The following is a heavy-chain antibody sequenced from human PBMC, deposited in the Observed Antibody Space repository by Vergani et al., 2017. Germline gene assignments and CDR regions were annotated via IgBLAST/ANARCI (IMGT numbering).Heavy chain of an antibody. CDR2: IRSKNDGGTE. J-gene: IGHJ4*02. Sequence: EVQVVESGGGLINPGGSLRLSCVVSGITFKNAWINWVRQAPGKGLEWIGRIRSKNDGGTEDYAAPLKGRFTISRDDSKDSAFLLVNNLKTEDTAVYFCYTDYHDYWGQGTLVTVSS. CDR3: YTDYHDY. D-gene: IGHD2-2*02. V-gene: IGHV3-15*01. CDR1: GITFKNAW.